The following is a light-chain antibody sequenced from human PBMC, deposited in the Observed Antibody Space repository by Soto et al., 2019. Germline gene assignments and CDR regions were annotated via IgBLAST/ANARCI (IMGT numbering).Light chain of an antibody. J-gene: IGKJ2*03. CDR1: QSINIF. CDR2: GPS. V-gene: IGKV1-39*01. CDR3: LQGYRSAYS. Sequence: IQMTQSPSSLSASVGDSVTVTCRASQSINIFLNWYQQKPGKAPTLLIYGPSSLQSGVPSRFAGRGYRADFPLTLSSRQPEGFATYYRLQGYRSAYSFGQGTKLE.